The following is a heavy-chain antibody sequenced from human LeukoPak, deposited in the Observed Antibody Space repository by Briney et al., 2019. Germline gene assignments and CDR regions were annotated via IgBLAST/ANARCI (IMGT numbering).Heavy chain of an antibody. V-gene: IGHV3-23*01. CDR3: ARARTAQYNWFDP. J-gene: IGHJ5*02. D-gene: IGHD4-17*01. CDR2: ISGSGGST. Sequence: GGSLRLSCAASGFNFSSYAMSWVRQAPGKGLEWVSAISGSGGSTYYADSVKGRFTISRDNSKNSLYLQMNSLRAEDTAVYYSARARTAQYNWFDPWGQGTLVTVSS. CDR1: GFNFSSYA.